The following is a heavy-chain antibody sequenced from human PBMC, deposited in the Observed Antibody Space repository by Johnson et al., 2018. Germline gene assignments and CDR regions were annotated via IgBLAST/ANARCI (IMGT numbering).Heavy chain of an antibody. Sequence: QVQLVESGGGVVQPGRSLRLSCAASGITLSSYAVYWVRQAPGKGLEWVAIMSYDESTKYYADSVKGRFTISRDNSKNTLYLQMNSLRVEDTAVYHCAWGAGQLSVDYTDVWGKGTTVYVAS. CDR1: GITLSSYA. D-gene: IGHD3-16*01. J-gene: IGHJ6*03. CDR2: MSYDESTK. CDR3: AWGAGQLSVDYTDV. V-gene: IGHV3-30*14.